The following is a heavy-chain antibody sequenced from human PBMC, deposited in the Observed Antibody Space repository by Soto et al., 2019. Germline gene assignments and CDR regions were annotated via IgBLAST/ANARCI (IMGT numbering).Heavy chain of an antibody. V-gene: IGHV3-33*01. CDR1: RFTFSSYG. Sequence: QLQLVESGGGVVQPGRSLRLSCAASRFTFSSYGMHWVRQAPGKGLEWVALIWYDGSIKFYADSVTGRFTISRDNSNNTLHLQMNSPRAEDRAVYYCARDLAYCSGDSCNAGLGGFEVWGQGTMVTVSS. D-gene: IGHD2-15*01. J-gene: IGHJ3*01. CDR3: ARDLAYCSGDSCNAGLGGFEV. CDR2: IWYDGSIK.